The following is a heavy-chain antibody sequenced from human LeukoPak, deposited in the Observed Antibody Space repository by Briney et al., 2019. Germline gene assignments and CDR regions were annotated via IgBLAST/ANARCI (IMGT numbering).Heavy chain of an antibody. CDR3: ARVMGATKGDY. Sequence: GGSLRLSCAASGFTLSSYAMHWVRQAPGKGLEWVAVISYDGSNKYYADSVKGRFTISRDNSKNTLYLQMNSLRAEDTAVYYCARVMGATKGDYWGQGTLVTVSS. CDR1: GFTLSSYA. D-gene: IGHD1-26*01. J-gene: IGHJ4*02. V-gene: IGHV3-30*01. CDR2: ISYDGSNK.